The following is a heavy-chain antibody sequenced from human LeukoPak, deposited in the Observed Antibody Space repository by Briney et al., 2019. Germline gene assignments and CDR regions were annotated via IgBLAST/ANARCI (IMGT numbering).Heavy chain of an antibody. CDR2: IIPIFGTA. CDR3: ARGVLSRTTVTMFWGGYYYFDY. Sequence: SVKVSCKASGGTSSSYAISWVRQAPGQGLEWMGGIIPIFGTANYAQKFQGRVTITADESTSTAYMELSSLRSEDTAVYYCARGVLSRTTVTMFWGGYYYFDYWGQGTLVTVSS. D-gene: IGHD4-17*01. CDR1: GGTSSSYA. J-gene: IGHJ4*02. V-gene: IGHV1-69*01.